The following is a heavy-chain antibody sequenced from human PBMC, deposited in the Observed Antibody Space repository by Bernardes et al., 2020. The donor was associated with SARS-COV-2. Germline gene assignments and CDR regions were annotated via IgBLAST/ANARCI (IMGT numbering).Heavy chain of an antibody. V-gene: IGHV1-2*06. CDR2: INPKSGGT. D-gene: IGHD3-22*01. J-gene: IGHJ6*02. Sequence: ASVKVSCKTSGYTFTDFYIHWLRQAPGQRLEWMGRINPKSGGTNYAQKFQGGVTMTRDASSSTVYMELTWLRVDDTAMYYCASRHSSFAFYGLDVWGQGTTVIVS. CDR1: GYTFTDFY. CDR3: ASRHSSFAFYGLDV.